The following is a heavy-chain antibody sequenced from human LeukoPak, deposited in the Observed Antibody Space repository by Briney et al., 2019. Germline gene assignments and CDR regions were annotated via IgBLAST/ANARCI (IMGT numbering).Heavy chain of an antibody. J-gene: IGHJ5*02. CDR3: ARARIAVAGSRFDP. CDR1: GFTFDDYG. D-gene: IGHD6-19*01. V-gene: IGHV3-20*04. Sequence: GGSLRLSCAASGFTFDDYGMSWVRQAPGKGLEWVSSIKWNGGSTGYADSVKGRFTISRDNAKNSLYLQMNSLRAEDTALYYCARARIAVAGSRFDPWGQGTLVTVSS. CDR2: IKWNGGST.